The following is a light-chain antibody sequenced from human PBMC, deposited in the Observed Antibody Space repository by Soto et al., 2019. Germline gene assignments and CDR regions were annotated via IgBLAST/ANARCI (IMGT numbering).Light chain of an antibody. V-gene: IGLV2-14*01. CDR2: EVT. Sequence: QSALTQPASVSGSPGQSITISCTGTSSDVGGYNYVSWYQQHPGKAPKVIIYEVTNRPSGVSNRFSGSKSGNTASLTISGLQAEDEADYYCSSYTTSSTRVFGTGTKVTVL. CDR3: SSYTTSSTRV. CDR1: SSDVGGYNY. J-gene: IGLJ1*01.